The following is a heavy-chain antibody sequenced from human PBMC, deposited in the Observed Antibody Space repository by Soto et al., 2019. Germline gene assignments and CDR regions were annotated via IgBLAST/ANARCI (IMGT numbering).Heavy chain of an antibody. J-gene: IGHJ4*02. CDR3: ARGGGPYVWFNEF. CDR2: IIPVFGTT. D-gene: IGHD3-16*01. CDR1: GGLFSSFA. Sequence: ASVKVSCKDSGGLFSSFAISWVRQAPGQGLEWLGGIIPVFGTTYYAEKFQDRLTITADESTNTAYMELSSLTSGDTAIYYCARGGGPYVWFNEFWGQGTLVTVS. V-gene: IGHV1-69*13.